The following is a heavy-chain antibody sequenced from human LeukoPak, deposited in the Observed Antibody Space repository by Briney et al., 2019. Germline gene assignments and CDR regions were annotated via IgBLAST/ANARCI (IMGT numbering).Heavy chain of an antibody. CDR1: GFTLTDY. J-gene: IGHJ6*03. Sequence: ASVKVSCKASGFTLTDYIHWVRQGPRPGLQWMGWIKPNSGDTDYAQKFQGRVTMTRDTSISTVYMELSSLRSDDTAVHYCARADSVPAGDYHYWYMDVWGKGTMVTVSS. D-gene: IGHD2-2*01. CDR3: ARADSVPAGDYHYWYMDV. V-gene: IGHV1-2*02. CDR2: IKPNSGDT.